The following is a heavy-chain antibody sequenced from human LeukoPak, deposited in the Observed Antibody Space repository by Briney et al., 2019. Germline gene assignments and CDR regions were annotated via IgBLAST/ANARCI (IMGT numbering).Heavy chain of an antibody. J-gene: IGHJ4*02. V-gene: IGHV1-46*01. CDR1: GYTFTSYY. D-gene: IGHD3-22*01. Sequence: ASVKVSCKTSGYTFTSYYMHWVRQAPGQGLEWMGIINPSGGSTTSAQKLQGRVTMTRDTSTSTVYMELRSLRSEDTAVYYCARGPGPADDGGGYCFDYWGQGTLVTVSS. CDR2: INPSGGST. CDR3: ARGPGPADDGGGYCFDY.